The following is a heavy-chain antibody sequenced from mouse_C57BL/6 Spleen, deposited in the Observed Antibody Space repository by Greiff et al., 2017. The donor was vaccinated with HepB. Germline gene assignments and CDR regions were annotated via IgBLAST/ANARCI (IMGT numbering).Heavy chain of an antibody. Sequence: QVQLQQSGAELVRPGASVTLSCKASGYTFTDYEMHWVKQTPVHGLEWIGAIDPETGGTAYNQKFKGKAILTADKSSSTAYMELRSLTSEYSAVYYCTRRRAYYGPFFAYWGQGTLVTVSA. CDR3: TRRRAYYGPFFAY. CDR2: IDPETGGT. V-gene: IGHV1-15*01. CDR1: GYTFTDYE. D-gene: IGHD2-10*01. J-gene: IGHJ3*01.